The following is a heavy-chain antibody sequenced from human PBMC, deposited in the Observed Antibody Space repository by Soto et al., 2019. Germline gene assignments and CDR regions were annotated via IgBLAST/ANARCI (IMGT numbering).Heavy chain of an antibody. Sequence: GGSLRLSCAASGFTFDDYALHWVRQAPGKGLEWVSGINWNSDSVGYADSVKGRFTISRDNAENSLFLQMDSLRTEDTALYYCAKGSGFFYGSGNLDYWGQGTLVTVSS. J-gene: IGHJ4*02. CDR2: INWNSDSV. CDR3: AKGSGFFYGSGNLDY. V-gene: IGHV3-9*01. D-gene: IGHD3-10*01. CDR1: GFTFDDYA.